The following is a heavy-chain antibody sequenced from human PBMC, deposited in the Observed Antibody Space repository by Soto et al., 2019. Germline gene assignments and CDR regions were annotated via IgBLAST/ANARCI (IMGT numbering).Heavy chain of an antibody. CDR1: GFSLSTSGEG. CDR3: ADCRHYYDSSGFDY. D-gene: IGHD3-22*01. Sequence: QITLKESGPTLVKPTQTLTLTCTFSGFSLSTSGEGVGWIRQPPGKALEWLALIYWDDDKRHSPSLKSRHTITNDTSKSRGVRTMTNIDPVDTDTYYCADCRHYYDSSGFDYWGQGALDTDSS. CDR2: IYWDDDK. V-gene: IGHV2-5*02. J-gene: IGHJ4*02.